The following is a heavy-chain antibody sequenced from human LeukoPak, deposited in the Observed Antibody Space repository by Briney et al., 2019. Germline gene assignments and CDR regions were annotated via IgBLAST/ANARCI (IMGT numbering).Heavy chain of an antibody. V-gene: IGHV3-9*01. CDR3: AKVEGILLWFGELYD. CDR2: ISWDSGSI. D-gene: IGHD3-10*01. Sequence: GRSLRLSCAASGFTFDDYGMRWVRQAPGKGLEWVSGISWDSGSIGYADSVKGRFTISRDNAKNSLYLQMNSLRAEDTALYYCAKVEGILLWFGELYDWGQGTLVTVSS. J-gene: IGHJ4*02. CDR1: GFTFDDYG.